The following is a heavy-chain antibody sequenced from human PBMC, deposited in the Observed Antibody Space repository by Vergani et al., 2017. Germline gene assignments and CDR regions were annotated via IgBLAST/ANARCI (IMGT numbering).Heavy chain of an antibody. V-gene: IGHV3-30-3*01. CDR2: ISYDGSNK. J-gene: IGHJ4*02. CDR1: GFTFSSYA. D-gene: IGHD2-15*01. Sequence: QVQLVESGGGVVQPGRSLRLSCAASGFTFSSYAMHWVRQAPGKGLEWVAVISYDGSNKYYADSVKGRFTISRDNSKTTLYLQMNSLRAEDTAVYYCARDRISRYWGQGTLVTVSS. CDR3: ARDRISRY.